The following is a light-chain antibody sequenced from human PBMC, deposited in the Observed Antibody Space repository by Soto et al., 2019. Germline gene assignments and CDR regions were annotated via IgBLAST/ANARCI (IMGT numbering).Light chain of an antibody. J-gene: IGKJ1*01. CDR3: QQSYSTPRT. V-gene: IGKV1-39*01. Sequence: DIQMTQSPSSLSASVGDRVTITCRASQSISSYLNWYQQKPGKAPNLLIYAASSLQSGVPSRFGGSGSGTDFTLTISSLPPEDFATYYCQQSYSTPRTCDQGTKVEI. CDR2: AAS. CDR1: QSISSY.